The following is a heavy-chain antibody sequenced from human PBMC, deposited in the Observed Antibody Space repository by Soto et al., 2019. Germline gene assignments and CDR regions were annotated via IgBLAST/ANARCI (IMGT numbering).Heavy chain of an antibody. CDR2: LYNTGST. CDR3: ARDLWGYCGTDCYPLDV. CDR1: GCSISRYY. J-gene: IGHJ6*02. D-gene: IGHD2-21*02. Sequence: SETLSLTCTVSGCSISRYYWSWIRQPPGKGLEWIGYLYNTGSTIYNPSLESRVTISVDTSKNQFSLKLNSVTAADTAVYYCARDLWGYCGTDCYPLDVWGPGTTVTVS. V-gene: IGHV4-59*01.